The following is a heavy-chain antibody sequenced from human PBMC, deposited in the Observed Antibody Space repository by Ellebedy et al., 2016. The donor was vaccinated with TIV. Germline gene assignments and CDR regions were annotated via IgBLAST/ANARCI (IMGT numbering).Heavy chain of an antibody. Sequence: PGGSLRLSCAASGFTFSSYGMHWVRQAPGKGLEWVAVISYDGSNKYYADSVKGRFTISRDNSKNTLYLQMKSLRAEDTAVYYCEKGRGGSYYSSIDYWGQGTLVTVSS. D-gene: IGHD1-26*01. CDR2: ISYDGSNK. CDR3: EKGRGGSYYSSIDY. V-gene: IGHV3-30*18. J-gene: IGHJ4*02. CDR1: GFTFSSYG.